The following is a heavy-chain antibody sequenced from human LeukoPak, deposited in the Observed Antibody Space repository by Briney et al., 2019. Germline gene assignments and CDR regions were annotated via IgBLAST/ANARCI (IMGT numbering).Heavy chain of an antibody. CDR3: ARGTFDYYDSSGYYYGY. CDR1: GGSFSGYY. V-gene: IGHV4-34*01. Sequence: SETLSLTCAVCGGSFSGYYWSWIRQPPGKGLEWIGEINHSGSTNYNPSLKSRVTISVDTSKNQFSLKLSSVTAADTAVYYCARGTFDYYDSSGYYYGYWGQGTLVTVSS. CDR2: INHSGST. D-gene: IGHD3-22*01. J-gene: IGHJ4*02.